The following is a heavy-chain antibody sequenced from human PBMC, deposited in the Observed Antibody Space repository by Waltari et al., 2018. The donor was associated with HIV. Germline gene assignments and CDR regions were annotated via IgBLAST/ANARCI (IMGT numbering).Heavy chain of an antibody. D-gene: IGHD2-15*01. V-gene: IGHV3-21*01. Sequence: EVLLVQSGGGLVKPGGSLTLSCAASGFDFSNYTMNWVRQAPGLGLEWSSSISASGTYIYYAGPVKSRFIISRDTVDNSRLLHMSGLRVEDTALYYCTRVPVGFCSGGSCHYDHWGQGSLATVSS. CDR1: GFDFSNYT. J-gene: IGHJ5*02. CDR2: ISASGTYI. CDR3: TRVPVGFCSGGSCHYDH.